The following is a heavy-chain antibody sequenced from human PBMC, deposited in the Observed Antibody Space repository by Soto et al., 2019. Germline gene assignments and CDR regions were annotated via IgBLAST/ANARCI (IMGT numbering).Heavy chain of an antibody. CDR2: INYRGSA. J-gene: IGHJ4*02. Sequence: QLQQWGAGLLKPSETLSLTCAVYGGSFSAYYWSWIRQPPGKGLEWIGEINYRGSAAYNPSLKKRLTFSVDTSKSQFSLNLTAVTAADTAVYFCACIWWSHRYDHWCQGALVTVSS. D-gene: IGHD3-16*02. CDR1: GGSFSAYY. V-gene: IGHV4-34*02. CDR3: ACIWWSHRYDH.